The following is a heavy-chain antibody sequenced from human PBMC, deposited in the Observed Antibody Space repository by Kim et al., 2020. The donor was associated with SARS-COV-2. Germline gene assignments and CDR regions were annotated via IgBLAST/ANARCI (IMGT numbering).Heavy chain of an antibody. Sequence: ASVKVSCKASGYTFTSYGISWVRQAPGQGLEWMGWISAYNGNTNYAQKLQGRVTMTTDTSTSTAYMELRSLRSDDTAVYYCARDPLSSMWELLPRFDYWGQGTLVTVSS. CDR3: ARDPLSSMWELLPRFDY. V-gene: IGHV1-18*04. D-gene: IGHD1-26*01. J-gene: IGHJ4*02. CDR2: ISAYNGNT. CDR1: GYTFTSYG.